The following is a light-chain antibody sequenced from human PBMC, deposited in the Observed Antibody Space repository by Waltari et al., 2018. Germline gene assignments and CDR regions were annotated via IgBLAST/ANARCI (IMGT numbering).Light chain of an antibody. J-gene: IGKJ4*01. CDR3: QQSYTTQSLT. Sequence: DIQMTQSPSSLSAYVGDTVTVTCRASQSISTYLNWYQQKPGKAPKLLIYAASSLQRGVPSRFRGSVSGTEFTLTISSLQPEDFATYYCQQSYTTQSLTFGGGTKVEMK. V-gene: IGKV1-39*01. CDR2: AAS. CDR1: QSISTY.